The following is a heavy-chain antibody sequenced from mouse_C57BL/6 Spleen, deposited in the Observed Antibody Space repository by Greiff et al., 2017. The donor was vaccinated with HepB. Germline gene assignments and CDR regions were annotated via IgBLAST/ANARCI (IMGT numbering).Heavy chain of an antibody. D-gene: IGHD2-1*01. V-gene: IGHV5-9-1*02. J-gene: IGHJ2*01. Sequence: EVQVVESGEGLVKPGGSLKLSCAASGFTFSSYAMSWVRQTPEKRLEWVAYISSGGDYIYYADTVKGRFTISRDNARNTLYLQMSSLKSEDTAMYYCTTIYYGNYGYYWGQGTTLTVSS. CDR2: ISSGGDYI. CDR1: GFTFSSYA. CDR3: TTIYYGNYGYY.